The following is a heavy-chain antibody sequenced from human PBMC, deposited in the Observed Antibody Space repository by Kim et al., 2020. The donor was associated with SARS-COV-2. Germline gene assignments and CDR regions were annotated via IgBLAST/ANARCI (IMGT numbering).Heavy chain of an antibody. J-gene: IGHJ4*02. Sequence: SVKVSCKASGGTFSSYAISWVRQAPGQGLEWMGGIIPIFGTANYAQKFQGRVTITADESTSTAYMELSSLRSEDTAVYYCARDSRGGIAAAGTFDYWGQGTLVTVSS. CDR2: IIPIFGTA. V-gene: IGHV1-69*13. D-gene: IGHD6-13*01. CDR1: GGTFSSYA. CDR3: ARDSRGGIAAAGTFDY.